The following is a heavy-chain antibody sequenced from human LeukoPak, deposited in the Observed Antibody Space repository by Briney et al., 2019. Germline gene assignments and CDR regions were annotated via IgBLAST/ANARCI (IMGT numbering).Heavy chain of an antibody. V-gene: IGHV4-59*01. CDR1: GGSISSYY. J-gene: IGHJ4*02. CDR2: IYYSGST. CDR3: ARENDSSGYYDY. Sequence: SETLSLTCTVSGGSISSYYWSWIRQPPGKGLEWIGYIYYSGSTNYNPSLKSRVTISVDTSKNQFSLKLSSVTAANTAVYYCARENDSSGYYDYWGQGTLVTVSS. D-gene: IGHD3-22*01.